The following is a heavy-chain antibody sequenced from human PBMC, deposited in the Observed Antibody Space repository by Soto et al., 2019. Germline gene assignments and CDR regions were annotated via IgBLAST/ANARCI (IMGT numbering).Heavy chain of an antibody. CDR3: ARERENGYGSVLNFDY. J-gene: IGHJ4*02. Sequence: SETLSLTCAVSGYSISSYYYWGWIRQPPGKGLEWIGRIYHSGSTYYNPSLESRVTTSLDTSKNQVSLKLSSVTAADTAMYSCARERENGYGSVLNFDYWGQGTLVTVSS. CDR1: GYSISSYYY. V-gene: IGHV4-38-2*02. CDR2: IYHSGST. D-gene: IGHD3-10*01.